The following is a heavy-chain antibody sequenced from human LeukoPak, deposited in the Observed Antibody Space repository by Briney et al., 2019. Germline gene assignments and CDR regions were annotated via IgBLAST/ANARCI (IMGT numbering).Heavy chain of an antibody. V-gene: IGHV4-39*01. CDR2: IYYSGST. J-gene: IGHJ4*02. D-gene: IGHD3-10*01. CDR3: ARQVYGSGSYSKTYDH. CDR1: GGSISSSSYY. Sequence: SETLSLTCTVSGGSISSSSYYWGWIRQPPGKGLEWIGCIYYSGSTYYNPSLKSRVTISVDTSKNQFSLRLSSVSAADTAVYYCARQVYGSGSYSKTYDHCGQATLVTVSS.